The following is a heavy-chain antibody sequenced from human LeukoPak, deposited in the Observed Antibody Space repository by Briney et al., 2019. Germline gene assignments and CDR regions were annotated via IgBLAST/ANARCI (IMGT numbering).Heavy chain of an antibody. CDR2: IWYDGSNK. J-gene: IGHJ3*02. CDR3: ARAGCSGGSCYSISAFDI. V-gene: IGHV3-33*01. Sequence: GGSLRLSCAAPGFAFSSYGMHWVRQAPGKGLEWVAVIWYDGSNKYYADSVKGRFTISRDNSKNTLYLQMNSLRAEDTAVYYCARAGCSGGSCYSISAFDIWGQGTTVTVSS. D-gene: IGHD2-15*01. CDR1: GFAFSSYG.